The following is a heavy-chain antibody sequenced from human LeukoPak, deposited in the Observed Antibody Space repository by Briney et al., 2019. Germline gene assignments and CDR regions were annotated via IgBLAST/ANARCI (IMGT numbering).Heavy chain of an antibody. CDR1: GFSLSSKV. Sequence: PGGSLRLSCAVSGFSLSSKVVHWVRQVPGKGLEWLAVISYDGINKYYADSVKGRFTIARDTSKNTLFLQMNSLRAEDTAVYYCARSFVSETYFYYFDYWGQGTLVTVSS. D-gene: IGHD1-26*01. CDR3: ARSFVSETYFYYFDY. V-gene: IGHV3-30*04. J-gene: IGHJ4*02. CDR2: ISYDGINK.